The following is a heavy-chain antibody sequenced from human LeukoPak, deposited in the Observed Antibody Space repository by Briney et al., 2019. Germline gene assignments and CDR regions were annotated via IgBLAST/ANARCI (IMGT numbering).Heavy chain of an antibody. V-gene: IGHV4-59*01. Sequence: SEPVSLSCTVSGGSISSYYWNWIRQSPGKGLEWIGYLSYSGSTNYNPSLKSRVTISLDTSKNQFSLKLRSVTAADTAVYFCARGFDSKSTYFDYWGQGTLVTVTS. CDR3: ARGFDSKSTYFDY. CDR2: LSYSGST. CDR1: GGSISSYY. D-gene: IGHD5-12*01. J-gene: IGHJ4*02.